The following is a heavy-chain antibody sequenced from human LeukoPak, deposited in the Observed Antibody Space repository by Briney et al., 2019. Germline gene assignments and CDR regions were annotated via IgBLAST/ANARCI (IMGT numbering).Heavy chain of an antibody. CDR3: TRHQTNNYGSGSPFDY. CDR1: GGSISSSTYY. Sequence: SETLSLTCTVSGGSISSSTYYWAWVRQPPGKGLEWIGSIYYSGNTNYNPSLKSRVTISVDTSKNQFSLWLSSVTAADTAVYCCTRHQTNNYGSGSPFDYWGQGTLVTVSS. D-gene: IGHD3-10*01. V-gene: IGHV4-39*01. CDR2: IYYSGNT. J-gene: IGHJ4*02.